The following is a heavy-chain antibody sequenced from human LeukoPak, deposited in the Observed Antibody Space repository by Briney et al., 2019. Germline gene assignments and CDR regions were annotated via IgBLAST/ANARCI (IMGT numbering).Heavy chain of an antibody. CDR1: GGTFSSYA. J-gene: IGHJ4*02. CDR3: ASVGYDSSGYYFDY. CDR2: IIPIFGTA. D-gene: IGHD3-22*01. Sequence: ASVKVSXKASGGTFSSYAISWVRQAPGQGLEWMGRIIPIFGTANYAQKFQGRATITTDESTSTAYMELSSLRSEDTAVYYCASVGYDSSGYYFDYWGQGTLVTVSS. V-gene: IGHV1-69*05.